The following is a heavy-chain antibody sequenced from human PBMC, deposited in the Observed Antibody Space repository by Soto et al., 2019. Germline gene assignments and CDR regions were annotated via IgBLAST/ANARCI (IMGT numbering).Heavy chain of an antibody. CDR2: IRSQPYGGTT. D-gene: IGHD3-10*01. V-gene: IGHV3-49*03. CDR3: IGSFPF. CDR1: GFPFANFL. J-gene: IGHJ1*01. Sequence: EVYLVESGGGLVEPGRSLRLSCTGSGFPFANFLMSWFRQAPGKGLEWVGFIRSQPYGGTTQYAASVRGRFTTSRDDSKVIAYLQMNSLTSEDSGVYYCIGSFPFWGQGTLVTVSS.